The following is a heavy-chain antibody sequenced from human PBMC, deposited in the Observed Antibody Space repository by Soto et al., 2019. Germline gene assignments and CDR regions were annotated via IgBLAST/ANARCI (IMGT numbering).Heavy chain of an antibody. Sequence: QVQLVQSGAEVKKPGASVKVSCKASGYTFTSYGISWVRQAPGQGLEWMGWISAYNGNTNYAQKLQGRVTMTTDTSTCTAYMELRSLRSDDTAVHYCARSPRGSGWYDLYKILDYWGQGILVTASS. CDR1: GYTFTSYG. CDR2: ISAYNGNT. D-gene: IGHD6-19*01. J-gene: IGHJ4*02. V-gene: IGHV1-18*01. CDR3: ARSPRGSGWYDLYKILDY.